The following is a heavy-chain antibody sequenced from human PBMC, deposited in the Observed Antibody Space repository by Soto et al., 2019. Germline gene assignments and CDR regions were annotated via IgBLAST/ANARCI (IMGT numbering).Heavy chain of an antibody. CDR1: GGTFSSYA. D-gene: IGHD1-7*01. J-gene: IGHJ4*02. V-gene: IGHV1-69*13. CDR3: ARDRKIMLELNLGLGY. Sequence: ASVKVSCKASGGTFSSYAISWVRQAPGQGLEWMGGIIPIFGTANYAQKFQGRVTITADESTSTAYMELSSLRSEDTAVYYCARDRKIMLELNLGLGYWGQGTLVTVSS. CDR2: IIPIFGTA.